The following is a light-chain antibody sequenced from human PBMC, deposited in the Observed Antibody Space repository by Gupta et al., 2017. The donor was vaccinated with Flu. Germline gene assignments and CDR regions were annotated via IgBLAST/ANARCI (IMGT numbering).Light chain of an antibody. V-gene: IGLV8-61*01. Sequence: QPVVTHEPSVSVSPGRTVTFTCGLGSGSVSSASAASWYKVTAGQPPRTVNYNTDLRFSGVPDRFSGSILGNKAALTVAGAQAGDTCDYHCLLFVKKNMWIFGGGTRL. CDR2: NTD. CDR1: SGSVSSASA. CDR3: LLFVKKNMWI. J-gene: IGLJ2*01.